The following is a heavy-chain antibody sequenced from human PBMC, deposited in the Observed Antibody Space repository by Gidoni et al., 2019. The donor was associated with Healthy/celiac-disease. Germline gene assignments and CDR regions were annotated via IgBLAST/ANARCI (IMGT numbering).Heavy chain of an antibody. CDR3: TTTDPDYGDYSGFWYFDL. Sequence: WVRQAPGKGLEWVGFIRSKAYGGTTEYAASVKGRFTISRDDSKSIAYLQMNSLKTEDTAVYYCTTTDPDYGDYSGFWYFDLWGRGTLVTVSS. D-gene: IGHD4-17*01. CDR2: IRSKAYGGTT. V-gene: IGHV3-49*02. J-gene: IGHJ2*01.